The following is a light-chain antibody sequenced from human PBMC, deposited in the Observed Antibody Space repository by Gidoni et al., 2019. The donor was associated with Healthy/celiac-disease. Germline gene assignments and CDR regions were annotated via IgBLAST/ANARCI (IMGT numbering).Light chain of an antibody. CDR1: QSISSY. V-gene: IGKV1-39*01. CDR3: QQSYSTPYT. J-gene: IGKJ2*01. CDR2: AAS. Sequence: DIQMTQSPSSLSASVGDRVTITCRASQSISSYLNWYQQKPGKAPKLLLYAASSLQSGVPSRCSGSGSGTDFTLTISSLQPEDFATYYCQQSYSTPYTFXQXTKLEIK.